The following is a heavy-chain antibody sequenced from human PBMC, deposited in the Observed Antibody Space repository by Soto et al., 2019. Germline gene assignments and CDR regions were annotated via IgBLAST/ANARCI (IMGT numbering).Heavy chain of an antibody. V-gene: IGHV3-33*01. CDR2: IWYDGSNK. CDR1: GFTFSSYG. Sequence: PGGSLRLSCAASGFTFSSYGMHWVRQAPGKGLEWVAVIWYDGSNKYYADSVKGRFTISRDNSKNTLYLQMNSLRAEDTAVYYCARAAGAFGELSSLGHWGQGTMVTVSS. D-gene: IGHD3-16*02. CDR3: ARAAGAFGELSSLGH. J-gene: IGHJ3*01.